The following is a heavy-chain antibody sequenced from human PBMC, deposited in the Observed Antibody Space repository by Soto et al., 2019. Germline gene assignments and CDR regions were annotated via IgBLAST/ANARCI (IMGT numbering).Heavy chain of an antibody. CDR2: IIPIFGTA. J-gene: IGHJ6*02. D-gene: IGHD5-12*01. CDR1: GGTFSSYA. V-gene: IGHV1-69*13. CDR3: ARVGSGYDGFLPDGDYDHYYYGMDV. Sequence: SVKVSCKASGGTFSSYAISWVRQAPGQGLEWMGGIIPIFGTANYAQKFQGRVTITADESTSTAYMELSSLRSEDTAVYYCARVGSGYDGFLPDGDYDHYYYGMDVWGQGTTVTVSS.